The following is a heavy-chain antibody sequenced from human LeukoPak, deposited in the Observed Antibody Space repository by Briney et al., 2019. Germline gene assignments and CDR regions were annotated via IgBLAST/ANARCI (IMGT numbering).Heavy chain of an antibody. J-gene: IGHJ2*01. V-gene: IGHV1-18*01. CDR2: ISTYNGNT. D-gene: IGHD2-15*01. Sequence: ASVKVSCKASGGTFSSYAISWVRQAPGQGLEWMGWISTYNGNTNYAQKFQGRVTLTTDTSTSTAFMDLRSLRSDDTAVYHCARVAIGSWYFDLWGCGTLVTVSS. CDR3: ARVAIGSWYFDL. CDR1: GGTFSSYA.